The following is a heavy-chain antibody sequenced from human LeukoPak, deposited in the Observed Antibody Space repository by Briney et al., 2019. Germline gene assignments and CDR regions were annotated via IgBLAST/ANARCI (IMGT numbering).Heavy chain of an antibody. D-gene: IGHD3-9*01. CDR2: INKDGSEK. CDR1: GFTFSDYW. J-gene: IGHJ6*02. CDR3: AKATDYDILTGYYHGMDV. V-gene: IGHV3-7*01. Sequence: GGSLRLSCAPSGFTFSDYWMSWVRQAPGKGLEWVANINKDGSEKFYVDSVKGRFTISRDNAKNSLYLQMNSLRAKDTAVYYCAKATDYDILTGYYHGMDVWGQGTAVTVSS.